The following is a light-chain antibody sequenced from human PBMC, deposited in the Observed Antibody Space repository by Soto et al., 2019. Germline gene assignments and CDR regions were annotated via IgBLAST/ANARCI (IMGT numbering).Light chain of an antibody. CDR1: QGIRNC. Sequence: DIPMTQSPSSLSASVGDRVTITCRASQGIRNCLAWYQEKPGKVPKLLIYAASTLQSGVPSRFSGSVSGTDFTLTISSLQPEDVATYYCQKYNSAPWTFGQGTKVEIK. J-gene: IGKJ1*01. CDR2: AAS. CDR3: QKYNSAPWT. V-gene: IGKV1-27*01.